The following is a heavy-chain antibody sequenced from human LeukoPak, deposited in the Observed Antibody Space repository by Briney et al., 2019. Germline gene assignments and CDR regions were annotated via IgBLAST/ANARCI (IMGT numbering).Heavy chain of an antibody. Sequence: ASVKVSCKASRGTFSSYAISWVRQAPGQGLEWMGGIIPIFGTANYAQKFQGRVTITADESTSTAYMELSSLRSEDTAVYYCARTASSGWYYFDYWGQGTLVTVSS. J-gene: IGHJ4*02. CDR3: ARTASSGWYYFDY. CDR2: IIPIFGTA. D-gene: IGHD6-19*01. V-gene: IGHV1-69*13. CDR1: RGTFSSYA.